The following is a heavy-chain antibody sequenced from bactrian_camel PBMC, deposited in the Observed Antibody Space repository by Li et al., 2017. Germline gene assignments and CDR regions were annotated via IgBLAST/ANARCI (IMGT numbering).Heavy chain of an antibody. D-gene: IGHD6*01. V-gene: IGHV3S53*01. Sequence: LVESGGGLVQPGGSLRLSCAASRASYSSYCMGWFRQAPGKEREGVAAIDSDGTTAYADSVNGRFTISRDDARNTVYLQMNNLKPEDTAIYYCAADVGSMSGNCQPNYWGQGTQVTVS. CDR1: RASYSSYC. J-gene: IGHJ4*01. CDR3: AADVGSMSGNCQPNY. CDR2: IDSDGTT.